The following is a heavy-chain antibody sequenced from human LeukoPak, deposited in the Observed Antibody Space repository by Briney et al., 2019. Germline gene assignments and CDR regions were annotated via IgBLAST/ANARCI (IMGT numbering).Heavy chain of an antibody. Sequence: GESLKISCKDSPYYFINFWIGWVRQMPGKGLEWMGIIYPADSDTRYNPSFQGHVTVSADRSASTAYLQWHSLKASDTAIYYCARGINDEYFQSWGQGTLVTVSS. CDR2: IYPADSDT. CDR3: ARGINDEYFQS. CDR1: PYYFINFW. D-gene: IGHD2/OR15-2a*01. J-gene: IGHJ1*01. V-gene: IGHV5-51*01.